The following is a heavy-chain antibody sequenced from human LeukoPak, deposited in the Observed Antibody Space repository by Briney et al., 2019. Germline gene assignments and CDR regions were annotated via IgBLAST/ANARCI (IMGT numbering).Heavy chain of an antibody. CDR2: IYYSGST. Sequence: SETLSLTCTVSGGSISNYYWSWIRQPPGKGLEWIGYIYYSGSTNYNPSLKSRVTISVDTSMNQFSLRLTSVTAADTAIYYCAKMGVVRKVILYYYIDVWGKGTTVTISS. CDR1: GGSISNYY. CDR3: AKMGVVRKVILYYYIDV. D-gene: IGHD3-3*01. J-gene: IGHJ6*03. V-gene: IGHV4-59*01.